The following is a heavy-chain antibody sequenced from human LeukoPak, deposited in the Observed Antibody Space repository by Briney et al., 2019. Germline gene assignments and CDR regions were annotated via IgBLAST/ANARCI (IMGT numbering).Heavy chain of an antibody. J-gene: IGHJ6*03. Sequence: ASVKVSCKASGYTFTSYAMHWVRQAPGQRLEWMGWINAGNGNTKYSQKFQGRVTITADESTSTAYMELSSLRSEDTAVYYCARDPGSRGQNYYYMDVWGKGTTVTVSS. CDR1: GYTFTSYA. CDR3: ARDPGSRGQNYYYMDV. D-gene: IGHD3-10*01. CDR2: INAGNGNT. V-gene: IGHV1-3*01.